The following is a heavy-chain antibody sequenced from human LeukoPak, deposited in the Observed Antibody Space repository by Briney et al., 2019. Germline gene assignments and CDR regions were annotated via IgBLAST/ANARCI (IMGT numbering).Heavy chain of an antibody. V-gene: IGHV3-7*01. J-gene: IGHJ4*02. D-gene: IGHD6-13*01. CDR2: INEDGSWS. CDR1: GVSFNNYW. CDR3: AKDGAMAAAGYYFDY. Sequence: GGSLRLSCAASGVSFNNYWMTWVRQAPGKGLELLGNINEDGSWSHHVDSVRGRFTIFTDNGKKSLYLQMNSLRTEDTAVYYCAKDGAMAAAGYYFDYWGQGTPVTVSS.